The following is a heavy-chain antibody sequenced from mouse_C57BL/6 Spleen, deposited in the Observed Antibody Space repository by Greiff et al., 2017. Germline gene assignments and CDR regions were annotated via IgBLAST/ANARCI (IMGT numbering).Heavy chain of an antibody. D-gene: IGHD2-12*01. CDR2: IDPATGGT. CDR3: TRYRESGFAY. Sequence: QVQLQQSGAELVRPGASVTLSCKASGYTFTDYEMHWVKQTPVHGLEWIGAIDPATGGTAYNQKFKGKAILTADKSSSTAYMELRSLTSEDSAVYYCTRYRESGFAYWGQGTLVTVSA. CDR1: GYTFTDYE. V-gene: IGHV1-15*01. J-gene: IGHJ3*01.